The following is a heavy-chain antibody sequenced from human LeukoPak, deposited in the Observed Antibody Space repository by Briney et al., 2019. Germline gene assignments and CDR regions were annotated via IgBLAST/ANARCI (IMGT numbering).Heavy chain of an antibody. D-gene: IGHD3-22*01. CDR1: GYTFTGYY. Sequence: ASVKVSCKASGYTFTGYYMHWVRQAPGQGLEWMGIINPSGGSTSYAQKFQGRVTMTRDTSTSTVYMELSSLRSEDTAVYYCARDIRDSSGYYSFDYWGQGTLVTVSS. J-gene: IGHJ4*02. CDR3: ARDIRDSSGYYSFDY. V-gene: IGHV1-46*01. CDR2: INPSGGST.